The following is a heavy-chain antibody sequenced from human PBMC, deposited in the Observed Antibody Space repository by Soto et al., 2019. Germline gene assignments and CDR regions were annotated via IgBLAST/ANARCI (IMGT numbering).Heavy chain of an antibody. V-gene: IGHV3-23*01. Sequence: PGGSLRLSCAASGFTLSAYAMSWVRQAPEKGLEWVSAIISNGNTYYADSVKGRFTISRDNSKNTLYLQMHSLRAEDTALYYCARDIRLASRGNWFDPWGQGTLVTV. CDR3: ARDIRLASRGNWFDP. CDR2: IISNGNT. J-gene: IGHJ5*02. CDR1: GFTLSAYA. D-gene: IGHD2-21*01.